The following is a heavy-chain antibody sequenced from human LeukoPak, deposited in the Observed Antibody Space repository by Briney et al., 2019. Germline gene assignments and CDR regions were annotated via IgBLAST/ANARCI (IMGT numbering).Heavy chain of an antibody. Sequence: SVKVSCKASGGTFSSYAISWVRQAPGQGLEWMGGIIPIFGTANYAQKFRGRVTITADESTSTAYMELSSLRSEDTAVYYCARPRWELRQAPFDYWGQGTLVTVSS. CDR3: ARPRWELRQAPFDY. CDR1: GGTFSSYA. D-gene: IGHD1-26*01. CDR2: IIPIFGTA. V-gene: IGHV1-69*13. J-gene: IGHJ4*02.